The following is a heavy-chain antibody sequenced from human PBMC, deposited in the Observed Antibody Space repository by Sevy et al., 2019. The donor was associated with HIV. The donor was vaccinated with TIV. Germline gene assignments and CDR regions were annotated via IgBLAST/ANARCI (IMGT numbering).Heavy chain of an antibody. CDR3: ARDRVGATTDWFDP. V-gene: IGHV4-59*01. J-gene: IGHJ5*02. D-gene: IGHD1-26*01. CDR2: IYYSGTT. CDR1: GDSISSYY. Sequence: SETLSLTCTVSGDSISSYYWSRIRQPPGKGLEWIGYIYYSGTTKYNPSLKSRVTISVDTSKNQFSLKLKSVIAADTAVYYCARDRVGATTDWFDPWGQGTLVTVSS.